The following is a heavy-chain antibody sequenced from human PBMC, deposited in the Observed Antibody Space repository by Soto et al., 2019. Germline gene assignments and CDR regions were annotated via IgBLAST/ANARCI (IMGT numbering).Heavy chain of an antibody. J-gene: IGHJ5*02. CDR1: GGSISSYY. CDR2: IYYSGST. D-gene: IGHD6-19*01. Sequence: SETLSLTCTVSGGSISSYYWSWIRQPPGKGLEWIGYIYYSGSTNYNPSLKSRVTISVDTSKNQFSLKLSSVTAADTAVYYCAREGSGWYRWFDPWGQGTLVTVSS. V-gene: IGHV4-59*01. CDR3: AREGSGWYRWFDP.